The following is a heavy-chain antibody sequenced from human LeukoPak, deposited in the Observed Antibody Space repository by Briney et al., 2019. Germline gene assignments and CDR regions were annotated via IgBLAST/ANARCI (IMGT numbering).Heavy chain of an antibody. CDR2: ISGSGGST. CDR1: GFTFSSYA. V-gene: IGHV3-23*01. J-gene: IGHJ4*02. Sequence: GGSLRLSCAASGFTFSSYAMSWVRQAPGKGLEWVSAISGSGGSTYYADSVKGRFTISRDNSKNTLYPQMNSLRAEDTAVYYCAKSCSSTSCYLVVGYFDYWGQGTLVTVSS. D-gene: IGHD2-2*01. CDR3: AKSCSSTSCYLVVGYFDY.